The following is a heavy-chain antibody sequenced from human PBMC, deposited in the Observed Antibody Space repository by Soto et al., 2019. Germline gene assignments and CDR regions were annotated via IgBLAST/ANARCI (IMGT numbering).Heavy chain of an antibody. CDR3: ARAGSAPYYYYGMDV. J-gene: IGHJ6*02. D-gene: IGHD6-19*01. CDR1: GYTFTSYG. CDR2: INGYNGNT. V-gene: IGHV1-18*01. Sequence: QVQLEKSGAEVKKPGDSMKVSCKAYGYTFTSYGNSWVRQRPGQGLEWMGWINGYNGNTDAPQKVQSRVTMTTDTSTSTAYMELRSLRSDDTAVYYCARAGSAPYYYYGMDVWGQGTTVTVSS.